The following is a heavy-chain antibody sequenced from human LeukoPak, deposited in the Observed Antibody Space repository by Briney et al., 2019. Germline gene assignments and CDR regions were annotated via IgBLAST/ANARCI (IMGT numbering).Heavy chain of an antibody. D-gene: IGHD1-26*01. V-gene: IGHV3-15*01. CDR1: GFKFSDAW. Sequence: GGSLRLSCTASGFKFSDAWMTWVRQAPEKGLEWLGRIKRGGSTDYAVPVNNRFTISRDDSKNTIYLQINGLKTEDTAVYYCKWERTVYYSLDVWGQGTTVTVSS. CDR3: KWERTVYYSLDV. CDR2: IKRGGST. J-gene: IGHJ6*02.